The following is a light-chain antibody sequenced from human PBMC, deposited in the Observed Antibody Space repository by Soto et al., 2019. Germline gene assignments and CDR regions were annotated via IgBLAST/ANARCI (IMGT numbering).Light chain of an antibody. CDR1: QSVSSY. CDR2: DAS. CDR3: QQYGSSIT. V-gene: IGKV3-11*01. J-gene: IGKJ5*01. Sequence: IVLTHSPATLSLSPGERATLSCRASQSVSSYLAWYQQKPGQAPRLLIYDASNRATGIPARFSGSGSGTDFTLTISRLEPEDFAVYYCQQYGSSITFGQGTRLEI.